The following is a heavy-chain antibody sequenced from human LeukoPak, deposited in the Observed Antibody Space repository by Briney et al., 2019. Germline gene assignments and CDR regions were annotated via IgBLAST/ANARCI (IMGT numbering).Heavy chain of an antibody. V-gene: IGHV3-23*01. D-gene: IGHD1-26*01. J-gene: IGHJ2*01. CDR2: ITSSGNTT. Sequence: GSLRLSCAASGLTFCIDAMSLVRLGPGKGIWWVAGITSSGNTTYYADPVKGRFTISRDNSKNILYLQMNSLRAEDTAVYYCAKDLGGSDYDWYFDLWGRGTVVTVSS. CDR1: GLTFCIDA. CDR3: AKDLGGSDYDWYFDL.